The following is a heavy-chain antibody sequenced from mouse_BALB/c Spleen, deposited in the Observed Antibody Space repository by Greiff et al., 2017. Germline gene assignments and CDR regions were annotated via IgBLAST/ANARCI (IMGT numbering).Heavy chain of an antibody. J-gene: IGHJ3*01. CDR3: VRHGGDYRYDWFAY. V-gene: IGHV10-1*02. CDR2: IRSKSNNYAT. Sequence: EVHLVESGGGLVQPKGSLKLSCAASGFTFNPYAMNWVRQAPGKGLEWVARIRSKSNNYATYYADSVKDRFTISRDDSQSMLYLQMNNLKTEDTAMYYCVRHGGDYRYDWFAYWGQGTLVTVSA. D-gene: IGHD2-14*01. CDR1: GFTFNPYA.